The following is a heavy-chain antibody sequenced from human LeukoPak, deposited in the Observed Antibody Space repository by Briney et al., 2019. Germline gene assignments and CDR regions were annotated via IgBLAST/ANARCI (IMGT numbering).Heavy chain of an antibody. D-gene: IGHD6-13*01. V-gene: IGHV3-30*02. CDR3: AKDTEYSSSWYNWFDP. J-gene: IGHJ5*02. CDR2: IRYDGSDK. Sequence: PGGSLRLSCAASGFTVSSNYMSWVRQAPGKGLDWVAFIRYDGSDKYYADSVKGRFTISRDNSKNTLYLQMNSLRAEDTALYYCAKDTEYSSSWYNWFDPWGQGTLVTVSS. CDR1: GFTVSSNY.